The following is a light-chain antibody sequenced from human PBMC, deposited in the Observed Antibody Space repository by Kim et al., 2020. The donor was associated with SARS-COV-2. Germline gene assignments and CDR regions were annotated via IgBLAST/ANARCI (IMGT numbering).Light chain of an antibody. V-gene: IGLV3-21*04. CDR1: NIGSKS. Sequence: SYELTQPPSVSVAPGKTARITCGGNNIGSKSVHWYQQKPGQAPMLVIFYNSDRPSGIPERFSGSNSGNTATLTISRVETGDEADYYCQVWDKSSDRPVFGGGTQLTVL. CDR3: QVWDKSSDRPV. CDR2: YNS. J-gene: IGLJ3*02.